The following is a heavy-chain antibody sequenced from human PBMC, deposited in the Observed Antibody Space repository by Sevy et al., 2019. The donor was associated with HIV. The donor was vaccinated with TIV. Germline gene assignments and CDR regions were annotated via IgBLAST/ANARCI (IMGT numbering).Heavy chain of an antibody. Sequence: ASVKVSCKASGGTFSSYAISWVRQAPGQGLEWMGGIIPIFGTANYAQKFQGRVTITADESTSTAYMELSSLRSEDTAVYYGARDVAEPGPRTIRFRCENWFDPWGQGTLVTVSS. D-gene: IGHD4-17*01. CDR1: GGTFSSYA. V-gene: IGHV1-69*13. J-gene: IGHJ5*02. CDR3: ARDVAEPGPRTIRFRCENWFDP. CDR2: IIPIFGTA.